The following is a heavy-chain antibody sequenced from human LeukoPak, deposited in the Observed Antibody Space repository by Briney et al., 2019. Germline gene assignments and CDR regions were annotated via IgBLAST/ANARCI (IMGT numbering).Heavy chain of an antibody. CDR2: ISGSGSTT. CDR1: GFTFSSYA. CDR3: AKSGLHGYFDY. Sequence: GGSLRLSCAASGFTFSSYAMSWVRQAPGKGLEWVSAISGSGSTTYSADSVKGRFTISRDNSKNTLYLQMNSLRAEDTAVYYCAKSGLHGYFDYWGQGTLVTVSS. V-gene: IGHV3-23*01. J-gene: IGHJ4*02. D-gene: IGHD5-12*01.